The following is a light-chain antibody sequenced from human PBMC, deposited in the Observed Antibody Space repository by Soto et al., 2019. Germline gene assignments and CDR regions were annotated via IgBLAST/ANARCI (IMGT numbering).Light chain of an antibody. V-gene: IGLV2-23*01. CDR2: EGS. CDR1: SSDVGNYNL. J-gene: IGLJ1*01. Sequence: QSVLTQPASVSGSPGQSTTISCTGTSSDVGNYNLVSWYQQHPGKAPKLMIYEGSKRPSGVSNRFSGSKSGNTASLTISGLQAEDEAYYYCCSYAGSSYYVFGSGTKVTVL. CDR3: CSYAGSSYYV.